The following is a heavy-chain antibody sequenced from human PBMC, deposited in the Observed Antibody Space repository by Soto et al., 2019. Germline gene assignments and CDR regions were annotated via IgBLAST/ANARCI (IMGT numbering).Heavy chain of an antibody. V-gene: IGHV3-30-3*01. CDR3: ARNSLDYGDYPYNCFDP. Sequence: QVQLVESGGGVVQPGRSLRLSCAASGFTFSSYAMHWVRQAPGKGLEWVAVISYDGSNRYYADSVKGRFTISRDNSKNTLYLQLSSLRAEDTVVYYCARNSLDYGDYPYNCFDPWGQRTLVTVSS. J-gene: IGHJ5*02. D-gene: IGHD4-17*01. CDR1: GFTFSSYA. CDR2: ISYDGSNR.